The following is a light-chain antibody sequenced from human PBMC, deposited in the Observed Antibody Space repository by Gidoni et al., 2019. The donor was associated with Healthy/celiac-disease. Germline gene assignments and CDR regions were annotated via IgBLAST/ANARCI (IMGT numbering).Light chain of an antibody. J-gene: IGLJ2*01. Sequence: SYELTQPPSVPVSPGQTASITCSGDKLGDKYACWYQQKPGQSPVLVIYQDSQRPSGIPERFSGSNSGNTATLTISGTQAMDEADYYCQAWDSSTAVFGGGTKLTVL. V-gene: IGLV3-1*01. CDR2: QDS. CDR3: QAWDSSTAV. CDR1: KLGDKY.